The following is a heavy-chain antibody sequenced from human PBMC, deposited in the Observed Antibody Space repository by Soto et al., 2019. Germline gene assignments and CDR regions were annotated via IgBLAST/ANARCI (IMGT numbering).Heavy chain of an antibody. CDR3: AKFGMATTKRSPPHYFDY. Sequence: PGGSLRLSCAAPGFTFSSYAMSWVRQAPGKGLEWVSSISGSGVGTYYADSVKGQFTFSRDNSKNKLYLQMNSLRAEDTAVYYCAKFGMATTKRSPPHYFDYWGQGALVTV. V-gene: IGHV3-23*01. CDR1: GFTFSSYA. J-gene: IGHJ4*02. D-gene: IGHD3-16*01. CDR2: ISGSGVGT.